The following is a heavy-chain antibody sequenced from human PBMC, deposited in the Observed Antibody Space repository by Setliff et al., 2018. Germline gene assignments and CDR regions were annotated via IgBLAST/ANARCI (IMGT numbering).Heavy chain of an antibody. CDR3: TPSIAVAGTRPDVGPTDFDY. V-gene: IGHV3-15*01. Sequence: PGGSLRLSCAASGFTFSNAWMSWVRQAPGKGLEWVGRIKSKTDGGTTDYAAPVKGRFTISRDDSKNTLYLQMNSLKTEDTAVYYCTPSIAVAGTRPDVGPTDFDYWGQGTLVTVSS. CDR2: IKSKTDGGTT. D-gene: IGHD6-19*01. J-gene: IGHJ4*02. CDR1: GFTFSNAW.